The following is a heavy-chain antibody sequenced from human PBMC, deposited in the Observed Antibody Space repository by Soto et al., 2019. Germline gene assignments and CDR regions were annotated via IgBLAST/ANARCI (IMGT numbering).Heavy chain of an antibody. Sequence: GSLRLSCSASGFTFSSYAMHWVRQAPGKGLEYVSAISSNGGSTYYADSVKGRFTISRDNSKNTLYLQMSSLRAEDTAVYYCVKAAYGSGSFRLDYWGQGTLVTVSS. CDR3: VKAAYGSGSFRLDY. D-gene: IGHD3-10*01. CDR2: ISSNGGST. CDR1: GFTFSSYA. V-gene: IGHV3-64D*06. J-gene: IGHJ4*02.